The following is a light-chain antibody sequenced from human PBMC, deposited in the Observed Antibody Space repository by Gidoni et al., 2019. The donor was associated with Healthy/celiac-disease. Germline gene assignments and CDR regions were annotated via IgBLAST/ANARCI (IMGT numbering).Light chain of an antibody. V-gene: IGKV3-20*01. CDR2: GAS. CDR1: HSVRSSY. CDR3: QQYGSSPPYT. J-gene: IGKJ2*01. Sequence: EIVLTQSPGTLSLSPGETATLSCRASHSVRSSYLAWYQQKPGQAPRLLIYGASSRATGIPDRFSGSGSGTDFTLTISRLEPEDFAVYYCQQYGSSPPYTFGQGTKLEIK.